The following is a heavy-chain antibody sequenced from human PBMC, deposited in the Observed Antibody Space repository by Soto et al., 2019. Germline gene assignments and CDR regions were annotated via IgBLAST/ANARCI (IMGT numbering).Heavy chain of an antibody. V-gene: IGHV5-51*01. D-gene: IGHD2-15*01. Sequence: GESLKISCEASGSSFTSYWIGWVRQMPGKGLEWMGIIHPGDSDTKYSPSFQGQITISVDKSITTAYLQWSSLKASDTAMYYCARTPGPEVAASLEYYYFSGMDVWGQGTTVTVSS. CDR3: ARTPGPEVAASLEYYYFSGMDV. CDR1: GSSFTSYW. J-gene: IGHJ6*02. CDR2: IHPGDSDT.